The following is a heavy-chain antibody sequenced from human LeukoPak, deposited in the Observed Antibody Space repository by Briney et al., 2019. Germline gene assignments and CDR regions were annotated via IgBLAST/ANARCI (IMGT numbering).Heavy chain of an antibody. V-gene: IGHV4-59*11. D-gene: IGHD3-16*02. CDR2: IYYSGST. CDR3: ASSEIATGMITFGGVIVPAQFDY. CDR1: GGSISSLY. Sequence: SETLSLTCTVSGGSISSLYWSWIRQPPGKGLEWIGYIYYSGSTNYNPSLKSRVTISVDTSKNQFSLKLSSVTAADTAVYYCASSEIATGMITFGGVIVPAQFDYWGQGTLVTVSS. J-gene: IGHJ4*02.